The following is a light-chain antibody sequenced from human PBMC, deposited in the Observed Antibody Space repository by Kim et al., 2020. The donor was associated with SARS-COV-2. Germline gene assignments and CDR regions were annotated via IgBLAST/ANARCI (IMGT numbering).Light chain of an antibody. CDR1: ELGDKY. V-gene: IGLV3-1*01. J-gene: IGLJ3*02. Sequence: SYELTQPPSVSVSPGQTASITCSGDELGDKYVFWYQQKPGQSPVLVIYQDTKRPSGIPERFSASNSGNTATLTISGTKATDEADYYCQAWDSGTAVVFGEGTQLTVL. CDR2: QDT. CDR3: QAWDSGTAVV.